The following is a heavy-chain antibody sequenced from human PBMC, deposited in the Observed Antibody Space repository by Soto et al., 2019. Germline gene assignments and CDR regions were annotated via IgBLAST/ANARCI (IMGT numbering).Heavy chain of an antibody. J-gene: IGHJ6*02. Sequence: QGQLVESGGGVVQPGTSLRLSCAVSGFAFSSYGIHCVRQAPGKGLEWVGLVEYDGNTKFYADSVKGRFTISRDNSKKAAYLHLNRLRAEDTALYYCAREGVDHCSGRRCFHYYGLDVWGQGTTVIVSS. CDR3: AREGVDHCSGRRCFHYYGLDV. D-gene: IGHD2-15*01. V-gene: IGHV3-30*19. CDR1: GFAFSSYG. CDR2: VEYDGNTK.